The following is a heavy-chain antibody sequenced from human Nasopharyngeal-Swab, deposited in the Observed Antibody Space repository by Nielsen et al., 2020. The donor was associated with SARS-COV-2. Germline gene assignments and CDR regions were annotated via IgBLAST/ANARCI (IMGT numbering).Heavy chain of an antibody. D-gene: IGHD6-13*01. CDR1: GFTFSGSA. V-gene: IGHV3-73*01. Sequence: GESLKISCAASGFTFSGSAMHWVRQASGKGLEWVGRIRSKANSYATAYAASVKGRFTISRDDSKNTAYLQMNSLKTEDTAVYYRTSRIAAAGSLSYYYGMDVWGQGTTVTVSS. J-gene: IGHJ6*02. CDR2: IRSKANSYAT. CDR3: TSRIAAAGSLSYYYGMDV.